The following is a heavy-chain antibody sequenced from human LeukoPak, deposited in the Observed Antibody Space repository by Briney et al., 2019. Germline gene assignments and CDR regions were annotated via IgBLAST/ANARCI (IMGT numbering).Heavy chain of an antibody. CDR2: ISSSSSYI. V-gene: IGHV3-21*01. J-gene: IGHJ4*02. D-gene: IGHD3-22*01. Sequence: PGGSLRLSCAASGFTFSSYSMNWVRQAPGKGLEWVSSISSSSSYIYYADSVKGRFTISRDNAKNSLYLQMNSLRAEDTAVYYCARDSSSGYYETTDYWGQGTLVTVSP. CDR1: GFTFSSYS. CDR3: ARDSSSGYYETTDY.